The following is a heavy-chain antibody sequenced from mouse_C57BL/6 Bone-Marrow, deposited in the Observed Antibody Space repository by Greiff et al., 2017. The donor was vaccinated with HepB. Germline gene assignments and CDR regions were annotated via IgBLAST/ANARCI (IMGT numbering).Heavy chain of an antibody. J-gene: IGHJ4*01. D-gene: IGHD2-3*01. Sequence: VQLQESGAELARPGASVKLSCKASGYTFTSYGISWVKQRTGQGLECIGEIYPRSGNTYYNEKFKGKATLTADKSSSTAYMELRSLTSEDSAVYFCARGRGDGYPYYYAMDYWGQGTSVTVSS. CDR2: IYPRSGNT. CDR3: ARGRGDGYPYYYAMDY. CDR1: GYTFTSYG. V-gene: IGHV1-81*01.